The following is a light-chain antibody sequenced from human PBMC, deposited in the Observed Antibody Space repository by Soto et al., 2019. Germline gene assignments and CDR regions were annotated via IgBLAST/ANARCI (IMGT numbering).Light chain of an antibody. CDR3: CSYAGSYTLL. CDR1: SSDIGNYDF. Sequence: QSALTQPASVSGSPGQSITISCTGTSSDIGNYDFVSWYQQVPGTAPKAMIYEVSSRPSGVSNRFSGSKSGNTASLTISGLQAEDEADYYCCSYAGSYTLLFGGGTKVTVL. J-gene: IGLJ2*01. CDR2: EVS. V-gene: IGLV2-23*02.